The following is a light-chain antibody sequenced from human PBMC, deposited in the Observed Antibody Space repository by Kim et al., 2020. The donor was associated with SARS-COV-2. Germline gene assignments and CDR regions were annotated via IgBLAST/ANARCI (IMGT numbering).Light chain of an antibody. CDR3: QQYNSYPIT. V-gene: IGKV1-16*01. CDR2: DAS. CDR1: QVINNY. Sequence: ASLGATVTLACRASQVINNYLAWYQQKPGEAPKLLIFDASTLQSGVPSRFSGRRSGTDFTLTISSLQPEDFATYYCQQYNSYPITFGQGTRLEIK. J-gene: IGKJ5*01.